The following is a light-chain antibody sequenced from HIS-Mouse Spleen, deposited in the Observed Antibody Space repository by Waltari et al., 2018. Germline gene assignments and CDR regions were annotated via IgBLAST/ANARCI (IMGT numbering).Light chain of an antibody. CDR2: GNS. Sequence: QSVLTQPPSVSGAPGQRVTISCTGSSSNIGAGYDVHWYQQRPGTAPKLLIHGNSKRPSGVPDRFSGSKSGTSASLAITGLQAEDEADYYCQSYDSSLSGWVFGGGTKLTVL. CDR1: SSNIGAGYD. CDR3: QSYDSSLSGWV. J-gene: IGLJ3*02. V-gene: IGLV1-40*01.